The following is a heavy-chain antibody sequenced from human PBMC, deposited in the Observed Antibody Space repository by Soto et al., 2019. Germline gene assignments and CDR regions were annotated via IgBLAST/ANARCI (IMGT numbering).Heavy chain of an antibody. Sequence: ESGGGVVQPGRSLRLSCAASGFTFSSYGMHWVRQAPGKGLEWVAVIWYDGSNKYYADSVKGRFTISRDNSKNTLYLQMNSLRAEDTAVYYCASLVGATRGDAFDIWGQGTMVTVSS. V-gene: IGHV3-33*01. J-gene: IGHJ3*02. CDR1: GFTFSSYG. CDR3: ASLVGATRGDAFDI. D-gene: IGHD1-26*01. CDR2: IWYDGSNK.